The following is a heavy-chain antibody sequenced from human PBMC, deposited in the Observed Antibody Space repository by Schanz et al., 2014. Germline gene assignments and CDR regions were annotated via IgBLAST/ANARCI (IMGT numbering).Heavy chain of an antibody. CDR2: ISHHGSER. CDR3: TRDRAYHSFDY. CDR1: GFTFSNYG. V-gene: IGHV3-33*05. D-gene: IGHD1-26*01. J-gene: IGHJ4*02. Sequence: QVQLVESGGGVVQPGRSLRLSCAASGFTFSNYGMHWVRQAPGKGLEWVAVISHHGSERYYADSVKGRFTISRDNARNSLYLQMTSLRAEDTALYYCTRDRAYHSFDYWGQGTLVTVSS.